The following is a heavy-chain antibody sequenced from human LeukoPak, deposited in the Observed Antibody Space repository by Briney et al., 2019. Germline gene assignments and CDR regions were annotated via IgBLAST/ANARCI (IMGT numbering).Heavy chain of an antibody. Sequence: SETLSLTCAVSGGSVSSGSYSWSWIRQPPGKGLEWIGYISHNGSTSYYNASLKSRVTISVDRSKNQFSLKLNSVTAADTAVYYCARTGGYGGYMHYYGVDVWGQGITVTVSS. CDR2: ISHNGSTS. D-gene: IGHD4-17*01. J-gene: IGHJ6*02. V-gene: IGHV4-30-2*01. CDR1: GGSVSSGSYS. CDR3: ARTGGYGGYMHYYGVDV.